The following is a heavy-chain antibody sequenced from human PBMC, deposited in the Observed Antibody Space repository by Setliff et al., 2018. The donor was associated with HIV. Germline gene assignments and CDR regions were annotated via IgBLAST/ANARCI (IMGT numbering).Heavy chain of an antibody. CDR3: VRVDYGDYDFDY. CDR2: FHYSGST. Sequence: SETLSLTCTVSAGSFTSSNYYWGWIRQPPGKALEWIGSFHYSGSTSYSPSLRSRVTISVDTSKNQFSLKLSSVTDADTAVFYCVRVDYGDYDFDYWGQGTLVTVSS. V-gene: IGHV4-39*01. J-gene: IGHJ4*02. CDR1: AGSFTSSNYY. D-gene: IGHD4-17*01.